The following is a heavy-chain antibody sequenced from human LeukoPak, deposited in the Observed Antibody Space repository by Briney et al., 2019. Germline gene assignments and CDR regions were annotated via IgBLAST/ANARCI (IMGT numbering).Heavy chain of an antibody. V-gene: IGHV3-15*01. CDR3: ATGGHYFGS. CDR1: GFTFANAW. Sequence: GASLRLSCATSGFTFANAWLSWVRQAPGEGLQWVGHIKSQTEGATTDYVTPVKGRFTIWRDDSANTLYLQMNGLRTDDTAVYYCATGGHYFGSWGQGTLVTVSS. J-gene: IGHJ4*02. CDR2: IKSQTEGATT.